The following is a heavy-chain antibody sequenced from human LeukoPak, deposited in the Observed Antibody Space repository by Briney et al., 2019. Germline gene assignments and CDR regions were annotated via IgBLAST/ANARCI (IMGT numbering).Heavy chain of an antibody. D-gene: IGHD3-9*01. CDR1: GYTFTDDH. J-gene: IGHJ4*02. CDR2: VNPNSGGT. CDR3: ARERFDVSDY. Sequence: ASVKVSCKTSGYTFTDDHLHWVRQAPGQGLEWMGWVNPNSGGTKYAQKFEGRVTITRDTSISTAYMELRRLTSDDTAVYYCARERFDVSDYWGQGTLVTVSS. V-gene: IGHV1-2*02.